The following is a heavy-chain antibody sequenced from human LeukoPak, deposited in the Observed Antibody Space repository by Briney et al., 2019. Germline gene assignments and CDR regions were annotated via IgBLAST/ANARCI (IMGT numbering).Heavy chain of an antibody. D-gene: IGHD4-11*01. CDR1: GFTFSSDW. V-gene: IGHV3-74*01. Sequence: GGSLRLSCAASGFTFSSDWMHWVRQAPGKGLVWVSCINSDGTSANYTDSVKGRFTISRDNARNTLYLQMHSLRAEDSAVYYCVRESYSVFDPWGQGTLVTVSS. CDR3: VRESYSVFDP. J-gene: IGHJ5*02. CDR2: INSDGTSA.